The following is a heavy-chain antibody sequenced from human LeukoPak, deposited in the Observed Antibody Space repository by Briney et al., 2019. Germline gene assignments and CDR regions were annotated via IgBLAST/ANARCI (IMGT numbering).Heavy chain of an antibody. CDR3: ARGDGYYYFDY. CDR2: IYYSGST. V-gene: IGHV4-59*01. CDR1: GGSISSYY. D-gene: IGHD5-24*01. Sequence: SETLSLTRTVSGGSISSYYWNWIRQPPGKRLEWIGYIYYSGSTNYNPSLESRVTISIDTSKNQFSLKLSSVTAADTAVYYCARGDGYYYFDYWGQGTLVTVSS. J-gene: IGHJ4*02.